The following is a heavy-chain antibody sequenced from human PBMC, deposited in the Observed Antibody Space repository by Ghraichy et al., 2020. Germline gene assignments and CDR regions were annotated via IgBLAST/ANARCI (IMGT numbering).Heavy chain of an antibody. CDR3: ARDHWIWDWLD. Sequence: GGSLRLSCAASGFTFSRYWMSWVRQGPGKGLELVANIKEDGSEKYYVDSVKGRFTISRDNAKNSLYLQMNSLRAEDTALYYCARDHWIWDWLDWGQGTLVTVSS. CDR2: IKEDGSEK. V-gene: IGHV3-7*03. CDR1: GFTFSRYW. J-gene: IGHJ4*02. D-gene: IGHD2-8*02.